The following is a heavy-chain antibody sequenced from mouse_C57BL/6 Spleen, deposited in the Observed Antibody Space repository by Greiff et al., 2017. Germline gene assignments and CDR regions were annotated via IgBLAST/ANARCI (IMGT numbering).Heavy chain of an antibody. V-gene: IGHV1-54*01. J-gene: IGHJ2*01. CDR3: ARDEARDY. Sequence: QVQLQQSGAELVRPGTSVKVSCKASGYAFTNYLIEWVKQRPGQGLEWIGVINPGSGGTNYNEKFKGKATLTADKSSSTAYMQLSSLTSEDSAVYFCARDEARDYWGQGTTLTVSS. CDR1: GYAFTNYL. CDR2: INPGSGGT.